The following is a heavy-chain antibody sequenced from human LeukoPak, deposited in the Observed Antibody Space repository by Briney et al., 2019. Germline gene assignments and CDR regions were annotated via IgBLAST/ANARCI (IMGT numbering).Heavy chain of an antibody. CDR3: ARGGSVYYDSSGYYLRTDWYFDL. J-gene: IGHJ2*01. V-gene: IGHV1-2*02. CDR1: GYTFTGYY. CDR2: INPNSGGT. D-gene: IGHD3-22*01. Sequence: ASVKVSCKASGYTFTGYYMHWVRQAPGQGLEWMGWINPNSGGTNYAQKFQGRVTMTRDTSISTAYMELSSLRSEDTAVYYCARGGSVYYDSSGYYLRTDWYFDLWGRGTLVTVSS.